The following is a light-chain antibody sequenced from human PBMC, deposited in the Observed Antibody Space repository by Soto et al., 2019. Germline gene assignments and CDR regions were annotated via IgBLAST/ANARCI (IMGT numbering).Light chain of an antibody. CDR2: GAS. J-gene: IGKJ2*01. CDR3: QHYDNWPYT. V-gene: IGKV3-15*01. Sequence: ERVMTHSPATLSVSPGERATLSCRASQSVSNNLAWYQQKPGQAPRLLIYGASTRATAIPARFSGSGSGTEFTLTISSLQSEDFAVYFCQHYDNWPYTFGQGTKLEIK. CDR1: QSVSNN.